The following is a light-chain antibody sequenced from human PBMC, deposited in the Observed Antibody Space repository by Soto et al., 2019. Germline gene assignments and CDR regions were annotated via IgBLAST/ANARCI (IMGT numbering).Light chain of an antibody. J-gene: IGKJ1*01. CDR3: QQYGSSPWT. V-gene: IGKV3-20*01. Sequence: EIVLTQSPGTLSLSPGERAALSCRASQSVNNDYLAWYHQKPGRAPRLVIYGASKRATGIPDRFSASGSGTDFTLTISLLEPEHFAVYYCQQYGSSPWTFGQGTNVEIK. CDR1: QSVNNDY. CDR2: GAS.